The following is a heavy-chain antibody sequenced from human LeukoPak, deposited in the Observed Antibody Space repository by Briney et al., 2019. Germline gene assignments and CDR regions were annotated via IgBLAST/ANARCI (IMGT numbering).Heavy chain of an antibody. CDR1: AFTFSSYW. CDR3: ARAITAVDSY. D-gene: IGHD6-13*01. V-gene: IGHV3-7*01. Sequence: GGSLRLSCAASAFTFSSYWMHWVRQAPGEGLEWVAGIDEDGTEKYYVESVKGRFTISRDNAKKSVYLQMNSLRADDTAVYYCARAITAVDSYWGQGTLVTVSS. CDR2: IDEDGTEK. J-gene: IGHJ4*02.